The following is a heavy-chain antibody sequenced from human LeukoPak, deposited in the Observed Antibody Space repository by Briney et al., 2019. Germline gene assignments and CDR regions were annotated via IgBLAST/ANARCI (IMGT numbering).Heavy chain of an antibody. CDR1: GFTFSSYA. Sequence: RPGGSLRLSCAASGFTFSSYAMSWVRQAPGKGLEWVSAISGSGGSTYYADSVKGRFTISRDNSKNTLYLQMNSLRAEDTAVYHCATDSRWFGESVYWGQGTLVTVSS. D-gene: IGHD3-10*01. CDR3: ATDSRWFGESVY. V-gene: IGHV3-23*01. J-gene: IGHJ4*02. CDR2: ISGSGGST.